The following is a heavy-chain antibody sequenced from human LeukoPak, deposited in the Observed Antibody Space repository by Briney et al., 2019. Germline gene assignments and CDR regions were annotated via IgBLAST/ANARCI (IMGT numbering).Heavy chain of an antibody. D-gene: IGHD3-22*01. V-gene: IGHV3-23*01. CDR3: AKSYYDSSGYYPPYYYYYMDV. J-gene: IGHJ6*03. CDR1: GFIIISYR. Sequence: GGSLRLSCAASGFIIISYRMSWVRQAPGKGLEWVSAISGSGGSTYYADSVKGRFTISRDNFKNTLYLQMNSLRAEDTAAYYCAKSYYDSSGYYPPYYYYYMDVWGKGTTVTISS. CDR2: ISGSGGST.